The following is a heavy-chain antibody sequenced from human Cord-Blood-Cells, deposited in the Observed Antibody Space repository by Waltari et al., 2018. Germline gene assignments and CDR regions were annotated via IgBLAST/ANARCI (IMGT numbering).Heavy chain of an antibody. CDR3: ARDWGFDY. D-gene: IGHD7-27*01. CDR1: GFTVVSYS. V-gene: IGHV3-21*01. J-gene: IGHJ4*02. CDR2: ISSSSSYI. Sequence: EVQLLVSGGGLVKSGGSLSLSCAASGFTVVSYSMNWVRQAPGKGLEWVSSISSSSSYIYYADSVKGRFTISRDNAKNSLYLQMNSLRAEDTAVYYCARDWGFDYWGQGTLVTVSS.